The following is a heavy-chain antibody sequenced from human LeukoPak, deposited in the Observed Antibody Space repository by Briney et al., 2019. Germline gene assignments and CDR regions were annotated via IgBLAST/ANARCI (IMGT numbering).Heavy chain of an antibody. CDR3: ASAAAGTRNAFDI. V-gene: IGHV3-30*04. Sequence: GGSLRLSCAASGFTFSSYAMHWVRQAPGKGLEWVAVISYDGSNKYYADSVKGRFTISRDNSKNTLYLQMNSLRAEDTAVYYCASAAAGTRNAFDIWGQGTMVTVSS. CDR2: ISYDGSNK. J-gene: IGHJ3*02. D-gene: IGHD6-13*01. CDR1: GFTFSSYA.